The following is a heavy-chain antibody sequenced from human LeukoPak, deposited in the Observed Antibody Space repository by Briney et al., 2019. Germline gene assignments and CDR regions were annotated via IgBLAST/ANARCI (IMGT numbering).Heavy chain of an antibody. D-gene: IGHD3-22*01. CDR3: ARGPIQDYYDSSGYYY. CDR2: IYHSGST. CDR1: GGSISSYY. V-gene: IGHV4-59*08. J-gene: IGHJ4*02. Sequence: TSSETLSLTCTVSGGSISSYYWSWIRQPPGEGLEWIGSIYHSGSTDYNPSLKSRVTISVDTSKNQFSLKLSSVTAADTAVYYCARGPIQDYYDSSGYYYWGQGTLVTVSS.